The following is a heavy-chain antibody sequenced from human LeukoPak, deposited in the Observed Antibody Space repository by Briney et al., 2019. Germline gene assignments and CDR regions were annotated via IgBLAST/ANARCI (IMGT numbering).Heavy chain of an antibody. CDR1: GYTFTSYA. Sequence: GASVKVSCKASGYTFTSYAMHWVRQAPGQGLEWMGWINTNTGNPTYAQGFTGRFVFSLDTSVSTAYLQISSLKAEDTAVYYCAREMGDYDFWSGSRNWFDPWGQGTLVTVSS. CDR2: INTNTGNP. J-gene: IGHJ5*02. V-gene: IGHV7-4-1*02. CDR3: AREMGDYDFWSGSRNWFDP. D-gene: IGHD3-3*01.